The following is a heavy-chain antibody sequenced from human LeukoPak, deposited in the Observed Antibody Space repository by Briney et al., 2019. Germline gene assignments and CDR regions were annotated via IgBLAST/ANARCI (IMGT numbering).Heavy chain of an antibody. CDR3: ARRRRYYDYIWGSYRYTGFDY. V-gene: IGHV4-4*07. D-gene: IGHD3-16*02. Sequence: SETLSLTCTVSGGSISSFYCSWIRQPAGKGLEWIGRIYTSGSTKYNPSLKSRVTMSVDTSKNQFSLKLSSVTAADTAVYYCARRRRYYDYIWGSYRYTGFDYWGQGTLVTVSS. J-gene: IGHJ4*02. CDR2: IYTSGST. CDR1: GGSISSFY.